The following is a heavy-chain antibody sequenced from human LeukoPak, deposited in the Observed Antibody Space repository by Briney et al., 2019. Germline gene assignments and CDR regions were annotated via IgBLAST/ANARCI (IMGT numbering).Heavy chain of an antibody. CDR1: GFTFSSYA. D-gene: IGHD6-13*01. Sequence: GGSLRLSCAASGFTFSSYAMSWVRQAPGKGLEWVSAISGSGGSTYYADSVKGRFTISRDNSKNTLYLQMNSLRSEDTAVYYCARDRPLSIAAAGTFSDYWGQGTLVTVSS. CDR2: ISGSGGST. V-gene: IGHV3-23*01. CDR3: ARDRPLSIAAAGTFSDY. J-gene: IGHJ4*02.